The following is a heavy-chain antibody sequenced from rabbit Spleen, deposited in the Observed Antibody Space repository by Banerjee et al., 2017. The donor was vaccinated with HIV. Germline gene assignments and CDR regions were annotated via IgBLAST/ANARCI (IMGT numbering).Heavy chain of an antibody. V-gene: IGHV1S45*01. CDR3: ARNYVNVFDP. Sequence: QEQLEESGGGLVKPEGSLTVTCKASGFSFSDRDVMCWVRQAPGKGLQWIACINTYTGKPVYATWAKGRFTISRTSSTTVTLKMTSLTDADTATYFCARNYVNVFDPWGPGTLVTVS. D-gene: IGHD1-1*01. CDR1: GFSFSDRDV. CDR2: INTYTGKP. J-gene: IGHJ2*01.